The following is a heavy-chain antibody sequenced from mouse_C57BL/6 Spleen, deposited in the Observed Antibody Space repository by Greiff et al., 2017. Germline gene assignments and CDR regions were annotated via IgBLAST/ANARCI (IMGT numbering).Heavy chain of an antibody. D-gene: IGHD1-1*01. Sequence: QVQLQQPGAELVKPGASVKLSCKASGYTFTSYWMQWVKQRPGQGLEWIGEIDPSDSYTNYNQKFKGKATLTVDTSSSTAYMQLSSLTSEDSAVYYCARLGSSYAMDYWGQGTSVTVSS. CDR3: ARLGSSYAMDY. CDR1: GYTFTSYW. CDR2: IDPSDSYT. V-gene: IGHV1-50*01. J-gene: IGHJ4*01.